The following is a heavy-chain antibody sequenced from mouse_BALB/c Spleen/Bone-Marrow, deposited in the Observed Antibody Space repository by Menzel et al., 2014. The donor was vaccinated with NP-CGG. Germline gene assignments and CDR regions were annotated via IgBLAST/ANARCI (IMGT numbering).Heavy chain of an antibody. CDR2: INPSSGYT. CDR1: GYTFTSYT. D-gene: IGHD1-1*01. J-gene: IGHJ1*01. Sequence: QVQLQQPGAELARPGASVKMSCKASGYTFTSYTMHWVKQRPGQGLEWIGYINPSSGYTNYNQKFKDKATLTADKSSSTDYMQLSSLTAEDSAVYYCARSLRWYFDDWGAGTTVTVSS. V-gene: IGHV1-4*01. CDR3: ARSLRWYFDD.